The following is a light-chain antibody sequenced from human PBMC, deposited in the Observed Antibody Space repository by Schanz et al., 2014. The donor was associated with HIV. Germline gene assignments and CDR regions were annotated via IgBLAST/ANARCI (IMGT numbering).Light chain of an antibody. CDR3: ETWDVSLATGV. CDR1: TSNVVSNY. CDR2: DNS. Sequence: QSVLTQPPSVSAAPGQKITISCSGGTSNVVSNYVSWYQQGPGTAPKLLIYDNSKRPSGTPDRFSGSKSGTSATLGITGLQTGDEADYYCETWDVSLATGVFGGGTKLTVL. V-gene: IGLV1-51*01. J-gene: IGLJ3*02.